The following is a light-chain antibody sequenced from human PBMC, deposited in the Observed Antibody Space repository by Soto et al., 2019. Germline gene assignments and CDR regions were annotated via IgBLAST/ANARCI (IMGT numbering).Light chain of an antibody. Sequence: DIQMTQSPSTLSASVGDRVTITCRASQSISTWLAWYQQKPGKAPKLLIYDASSLESGVPSRFGGGGSGTEFTLTISSLQPDDFATYYCQQYNSYSGTFGQGTKVDI. V-gene: IGKV1-5*01. CDR1: QSISTW. CDR3: QQYNSYSGT. J-gene: IGKJ1*01. CDR2: DAS.